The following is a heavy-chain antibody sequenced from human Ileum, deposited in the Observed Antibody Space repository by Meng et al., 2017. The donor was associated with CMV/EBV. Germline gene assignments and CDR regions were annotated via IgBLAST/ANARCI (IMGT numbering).Heavy chain of an antibody. D-gene: IGHD1-26*01. CDR3: AKDRGTYRDYGMDV. Sequence: GESLKISCAASGFTFSSYAMSCVRQAPGKGLEWVSVIYSGDSSTYYADSVKGRFTISRDNSKNTLYLQMNSLRAEDTDVYYCAKDRGTYRDYGMDVWGQGTTVTVSS. J-gene: IGHJ6*02. CDR2: IYSGDSST. V-gene: IGHV3-23*03. CDR1: GFTFSSYA.